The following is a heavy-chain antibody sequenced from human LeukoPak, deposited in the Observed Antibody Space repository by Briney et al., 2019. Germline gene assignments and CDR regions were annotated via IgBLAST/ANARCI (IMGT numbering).Heavy chain of an antibody. D-gene: IGHD3-10*01. J-gene: IGHJ4*02. Sequence: SGTLSLTCTVSGGAISSYYWSWVRQPPGKGLEWVGYIYYSGSTNYNPSLKSRVTISVDKSKNQFSLKLSSVTAADTAVYYCARGGVSRRQRFDYWGQGTLVTVSS. CDR3: ARGGVSRRQRFDY. CDR2: IYYSGST. CDR1: GGAISSYY. V-gene: IGHV4-59*12.